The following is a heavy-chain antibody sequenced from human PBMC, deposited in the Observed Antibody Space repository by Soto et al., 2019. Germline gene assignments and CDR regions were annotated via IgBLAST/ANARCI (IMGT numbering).Heavy chain of an antibody. CDR3: ARVNYGDYYYGMDV. D-gene: IGHD4-17*01. Sequence: SETLSLTCTVSGGSINYSYWTWIRQPPGKGLEWIGYISYTGSADYNASLKSRLTISVDTSKNQFSLKLSSVTAADTALYYCARVNYGDYYYGMDVWGQGTTVTVSS. CDR1: GGSINYSY. V-gene: IGHV4-59*01. CDR2: ISYTGSA. J-gene: IGHJ6*02.